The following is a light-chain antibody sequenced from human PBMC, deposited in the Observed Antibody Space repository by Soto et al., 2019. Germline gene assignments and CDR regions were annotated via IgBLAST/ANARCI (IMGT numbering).Light chain of an antibody. CDR3: QQSRSRPYT. CDR1: QSISPW. CDR2: RAS. J-gene: IGKJ2*01. Sequence: DIQMTQSPSTLSAYVGERVTITCRASQSISPWLAWYQKKPGKAPNLLIYRASNLQTGVPSRFSGSGSGTEFTRTINSLQRDDFANYYCQQSRSRPYTFGQGTKLEIE. V-gene: IGKV1-5*03.